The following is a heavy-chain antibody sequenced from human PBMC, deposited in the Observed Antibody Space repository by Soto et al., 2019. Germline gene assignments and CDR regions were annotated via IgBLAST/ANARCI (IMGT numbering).Heavy chain of an antibody. J-gene: IGHJ4*02. CDR2: IYYSGST. Sequence: SETLSLTCTVSGGSISSYYWSWIRQPPGKGLEWIGYIYYSGSTYYNPSLKSRVTISVDTSKNQFSLKLSSVTAADTAVYYCARDYGGNSETFDYWGQGTLVTVSS. CDR1: GGSISSYY. V-gene: IGHV4-30-4*08. CDR3: ARDYGGNSETFDY. D-gene: IGHD4-17*01.